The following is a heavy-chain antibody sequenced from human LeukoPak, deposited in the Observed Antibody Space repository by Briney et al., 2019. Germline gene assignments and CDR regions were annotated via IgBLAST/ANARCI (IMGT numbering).Heavy chain of an antibody. Sequence: SETLSRTCAVYGGSFSGYYWSWIRQPPGKGLEWIGEINHSGSTNYNPSLKSRVTISVDTSKNQFSLKLSSVTAADTAVYYCAGGDRFFIRLGYFDYWGQGTLVTVSS. V-gene: IGHV4-34*01. CDR3: AGGDRFFIRLGYFDY. J-gene: IGHJ4*02. CDR1: GGSFSGYY. D-gene: IGHD3-10*01. CDR2: INHSGST.